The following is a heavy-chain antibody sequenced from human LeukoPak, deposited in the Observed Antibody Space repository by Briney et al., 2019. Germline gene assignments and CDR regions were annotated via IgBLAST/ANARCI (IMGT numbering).Heavy chain of an antibody. J-gene: IGHJ4*02. V-gene: IGHV1-2*02. CDR3: ATNRGYTYGYIY. CDR1: GYTFTGYY. CDR2: INPNSGGT. D-gene: IGHD5-18*01. Sequence: GASVKVSCKASGYTFTGYYMHWVRQAPGQGLEWVGWINPNSGGTNYAQSFQGRVTMTRDTSIGTAYMELTRLTSDDTAVYYCATNRGYTYGYIYWGQGTVVTVSS.